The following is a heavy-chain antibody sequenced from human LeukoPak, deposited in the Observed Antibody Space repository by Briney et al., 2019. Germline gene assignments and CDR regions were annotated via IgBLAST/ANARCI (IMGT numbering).Heavy chain of an antibody. Sequence: PSETLSLTCTVSGGSIRNYYWSWIRQPAGKGLEWIGRVYSSGTTNYNPSLKSRLTMSVDTSKNQFSLKLNSVTAADTAVYYCARAGYGDSDFDYWGQGTLVTVSS. CDR3: ARAGYGDSDFDY. V-gene: IGHV4-4*07. J-gene: IGHJ4*02. D-gene: IGHD4-17*01. CDR2: VYSSGTT. CDR1: GGSIRNYY.